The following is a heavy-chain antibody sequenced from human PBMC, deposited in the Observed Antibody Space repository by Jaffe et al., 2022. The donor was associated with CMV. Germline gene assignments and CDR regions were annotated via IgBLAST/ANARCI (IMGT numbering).Heavy chain of an antibody. D-gene: IGHD6-19*01. CDR2: ISDNGDNT. V-gene: IGHV3-23*01. Sequence: EVQLLESGGGSVQPGGSLRLSCSASGFIFGDYYMSWVRQAPGKGLEWVSGISDNGDNTYYADSVKGRFTISRDNSKNTVYVQMNSVRAEDAAVYYCARGQYKSGWFGEDYWGRGTLVTVSS. CDR3: ARGQYKSGWFGEDY. CDR1: GFIFGDYY. J-gene: IGHJ4*02.